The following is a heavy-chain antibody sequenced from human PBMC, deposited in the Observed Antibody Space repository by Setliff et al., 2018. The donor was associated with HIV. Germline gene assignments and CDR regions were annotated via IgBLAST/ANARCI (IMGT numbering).Heavy chain of an antibody. CDR1: DYSISSGYF. Sequence: SSETLSLTCTVSDYSISSGYFWGWIRQPPGKGLEWIGGIYYSGSINYNPSLESRVTISLDTSKNKFSLKLRSVTTADTAVYYCARDRGRGSGSPTRKYYYYGMDVWGQGTTVTVS. J-gene: IGHJ6*02. CDR2: IYYSGSI. V-gene: IGHV4-38-2*02. D-gene: IGHD3-10*01. CDR3: ARDRGRGSGSPTRKYYYYGMDV.